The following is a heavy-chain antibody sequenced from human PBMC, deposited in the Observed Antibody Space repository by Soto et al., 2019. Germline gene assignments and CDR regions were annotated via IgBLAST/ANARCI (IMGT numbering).Heavy chain of an antibody. D-gene: IGHD6-6*01. CDR1: GFTFSAYY. Sequence: WGSLRLSCAASGFTFSAYYMSWIRQAPGKGLEWVSYISSSGSTIYYADSVKGRFTISRDNARNSLYLQMNSLRAEDTAVYYCARDRNAKQLVSDYWGQGTLVTVSS. CDR2: ISSSGSTI. CDR3: ARDRNAKQLVSDY. J-gene: IGHJ4*02. V-gene: IGHV3-11*01.